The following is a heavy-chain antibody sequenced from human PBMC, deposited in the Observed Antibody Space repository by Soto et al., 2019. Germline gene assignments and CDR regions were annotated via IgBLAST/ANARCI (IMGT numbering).Heavy chain of an antibody. CDR3: AKASRPPFIAVGNYFDY. D-gene: IGHD6-19*01. V-gene: IGHV3-9*01. CDR2: ISWNSGSI. CDR1: GFTFDDYA. J-gene: IGHJ4*02. Sequence: GGSLRLSCAASGFTFDDYAMHWVRQAPGKGLEWVSGISWNSGSIGYADSVKGRFTISRDNAKNSLYLQMNSLRAEDTALYYCAKASRPPFIAVGNYFDYWGQGTLVTVSS.